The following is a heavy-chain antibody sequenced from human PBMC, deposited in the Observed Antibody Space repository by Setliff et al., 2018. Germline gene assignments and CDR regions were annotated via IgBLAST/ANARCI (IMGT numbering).Heavy chain of an antibody. CDR3: ARDPYGGSWFDS. V-gene: IGHV4-61*02. Sequence: KTSETLSLTCTVSGGSISSGSYYWSWIRQPAGKGLEWIGRIYSSGSTDYNRSLKSRLTISVDTSKNQFSLRLSSVTAADTAVYYCARDPYGGSWFDSWGQGALVTVSS. CDR2: IYSSGST. D-gene: IGHD2-21*01. J-gene: IGHJ5*01. CDR1: GGSISSGSYY.